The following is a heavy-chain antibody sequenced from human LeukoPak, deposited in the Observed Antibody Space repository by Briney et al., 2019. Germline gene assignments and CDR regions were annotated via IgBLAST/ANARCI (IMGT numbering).Heavy chain of an antibody. V-gene: IGHV3-23*01. CDR3: AKDLAGGGYYDSSGYL. D-gene: IGHD3-22*01. CDR1: GFTFSSYA. J-gene: IGHJ5*02. Sequence: QAGGTLRLSCAASGFTFSSYAMSWVRQAPGKGLEWVSAISGSGGSTYYADSVKGRFTISRDNSKNTLYLQMNSLRAEDTAVYYCAKDLAGGGYYDSSGYLWGQGTLVTVSS. CDR2: ISGSGGST.